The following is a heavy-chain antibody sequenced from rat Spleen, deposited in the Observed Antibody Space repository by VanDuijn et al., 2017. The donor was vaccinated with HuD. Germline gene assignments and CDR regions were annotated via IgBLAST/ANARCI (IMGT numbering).Heavy chain of an antibody. J-gene: IGHJ4*01. CDR1: GFTFNNYW. Sequence: EVQLVESGGGLVQPGRSLKLSCVASGFTFNNYWMTWIRQAPGKGLEWVASITNTGGSTYYPDSVKGRFTISRDNAKSTLYLQMNSLRSEDTATYYCTRDKTGHYVMDAWGQGASVTVSS. D-gene: IGHD5-1*01. CDR3: TRDKTGHYVMDA. CDR2: ITNTGGST. V-gene: IGHV5-31*01.